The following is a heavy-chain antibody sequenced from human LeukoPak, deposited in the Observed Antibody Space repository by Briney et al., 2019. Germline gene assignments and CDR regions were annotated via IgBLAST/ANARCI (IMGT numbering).Heavy chain of an antibody. CDR2: IYTSGST. CDR1: GGSISSYY. V-gene: IGHV4-4*09. Sequence: SETQSLTCTVSGGSISSYYWSWIRQPPGKGLEWIGYIYTSGSTNYNPSLKSRVTISVDTSKNQFSLKLSSVTAADTAVYYCARHFSGTFDYWGQGTLVTVSS. J-gene: IGHJ4*02. CDR3: ARHFSGTFDY. D-gene: IGHD3-10*01.